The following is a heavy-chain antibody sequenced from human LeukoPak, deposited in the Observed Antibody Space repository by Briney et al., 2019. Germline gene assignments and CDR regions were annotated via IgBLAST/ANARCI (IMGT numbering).Heavy chain of an antibody. D-gene: IGHD2-2*01. CDR1: GGSISSGSYY. CDR2: IYTSGST. Sequence: SQTLSLTCTVSGGSISSGSYYWSWIRQPAGKGLEWIGRIYTSGSTNYNPSLKSRVTISVETSKNQFSLKLSSVTAADTAVYYCARDIVVVPAANQVVNWFDPWGQGTLVTVSS. CDR3: ARDIVVVPAANQVVNWFDP. J-gene: IGHJ5*02. V-gene: IGHV4-61*02.